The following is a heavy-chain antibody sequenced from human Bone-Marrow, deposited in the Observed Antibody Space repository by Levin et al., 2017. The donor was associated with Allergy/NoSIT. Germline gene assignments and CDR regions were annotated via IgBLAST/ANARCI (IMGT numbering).Heavy chain of an antibody. J-gene: IGHJ4*02. Sequence: PGGSLRLSCTASGFVFSDHYMTWIRQAPGKGLESVSYISSLGTSVSYADSVKGRFTLSRDNTKNSLYLQMDSLRPDDTAVYYCARGDGVAGYWGQGTLVTVSS. CDR3: ARGDGVAGY. CDR2: ISSLGTSV. CDR1: GFVFSDHY. D-gene: IGHD3-3*01. V-gene: IGHV3-11*01.